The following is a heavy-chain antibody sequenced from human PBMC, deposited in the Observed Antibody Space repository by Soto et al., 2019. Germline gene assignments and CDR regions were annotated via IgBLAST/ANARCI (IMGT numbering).Heavy chain of an antibody. D-gene: IGHD2-8*02. CDR3: TGEVASGY. V-gene: IGHV3-30*03. J-gene: IGHJ4*02. CDR1: GFTVSSFG. Sequence: QVQLVESGGGVVQPGRSLRLSCAVSGFTVSSFGMHWVRQAPGKGLEWVAVISRDGNTKFYADSVKGRFTISRDNSRNKLFLEMSSLRGDDMAVYYCTGEVASGYWGQGTLVTVSS. CDR2: ISRDGNTK.